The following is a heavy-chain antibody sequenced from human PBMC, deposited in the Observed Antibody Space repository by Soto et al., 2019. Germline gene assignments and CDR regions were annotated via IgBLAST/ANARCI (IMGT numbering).Heavy chain of an antibody. J-gene: IGHJ6*02. CDR3: ASHDYAHYGIDV. CDR2: IYYSGST. CDR1: GGSISSGDYY. D-gene: IGHD4-17*01. Sequence: QVQLQESGPGLVKPSQTLSLTCTVSGGSISSGDYYWSWIRQPPGKGLEWIGYIYYSGSTYYNPSLKCRVTISGATSKTQFSLKLSSVTAADTAVYYCASHDYAHYGIDVWGQGTTVTVSS. V-gene: IGHV4-30-4*01.